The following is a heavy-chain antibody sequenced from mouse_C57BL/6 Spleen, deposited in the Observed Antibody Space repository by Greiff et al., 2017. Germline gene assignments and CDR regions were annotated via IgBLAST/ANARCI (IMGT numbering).Heavy chain of an antibody. CDR3: ARYDYDGGFDY. D-gene: IGHD2-4*01. CDR2: IDPEDGET. Sequence: EVQLQQSGAELVKPGASVKLSCTASGFNIKDYYMHWVKQRTEQGLEWIGRIDPEDGETKYAPTFQGKATITADTSSNTAYLQLSSLTSEDTAVYYCARYDYDGGFDYWGQGTTLTVSS. V-gene: IGHV14-2*01. J-gene: IGHJ2*01. CDR1: GFNIKDYY.